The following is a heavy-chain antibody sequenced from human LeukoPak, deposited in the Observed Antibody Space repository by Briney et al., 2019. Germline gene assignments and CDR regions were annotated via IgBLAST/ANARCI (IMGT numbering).Heavy chain of an antibody. CDR1: GFTFSDYY. CDR2: IYYSGST. J-gene: IGHJ4*02. V-gene: IGHV4-39*01. D-gene: IGHD3-10*01. CDR3: ARRGDRYYGTTDY. Sequence: GSLRLSCAASGFTFSDYYMSWIRQPPGKGLEWIGSIYYSGSTYYNPSLKSRVTITVDTSKNQFSLKLSSVTAADTAVYYCARRGDRYYGTTDYWGQGTLVTVSS.